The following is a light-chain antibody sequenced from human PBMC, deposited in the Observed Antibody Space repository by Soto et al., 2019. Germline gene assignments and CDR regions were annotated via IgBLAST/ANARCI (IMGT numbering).Light chain of an antibody. CDR2: GAY. Sequence: EIVLTQSPGTLSLSPVERATLSCRASQSVSSSYLAWYQQKPGQAPRLLIYGAYNRATGIPARFSGSGSGTEFTLTINSLQSEDFAVYYCQQYNNWPMWTFGQGTKVDIK. CDR3: QQYNNWPMWT. CDR1: QSVSSSY. V-gene: IGKV3D-15*01. J-gene: IGKJ1*01.